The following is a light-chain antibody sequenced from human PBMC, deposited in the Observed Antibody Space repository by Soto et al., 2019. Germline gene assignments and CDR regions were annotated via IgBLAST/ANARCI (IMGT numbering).Light chain of an antibody. V-gene: IGKV3-11*01. Sequence: ETVLTQSPGALSLSPGERATLSCMASQSVSSYLAWYQQKPGQAPRLLIYDASNRATGIPARFSGSGSGTDFTLTISSLEPEDFAVYYCQQRSSWPMTFGQGTRLEIK. CDR1: QSVSSY. CDR2: DAS. CDR3: QQRSSWPMT. J-gene: IGKJ5*01.